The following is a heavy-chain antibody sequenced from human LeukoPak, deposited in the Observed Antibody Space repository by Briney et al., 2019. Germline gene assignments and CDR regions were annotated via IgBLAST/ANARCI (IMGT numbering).Heavy chain of an antibody. V-gene: IGHV4-59*01. CDR1: GGCISSYY. D-gene: IGHD6-13*01. J-gene: IGHJ4*02. CDR2: IYYSGST. CDR3: AISGFSYSSSWAYFDY. Sequence: SETLSLTCTVSGGCISSYYWSWIRQPPGKGLEWIGYIYYSGSTNYNPSLKSRVTISVDTSKNQFSLKLSSVTAADTAVYYCAISGFSYSSSWAYFDYWGQGTLVTVSS.